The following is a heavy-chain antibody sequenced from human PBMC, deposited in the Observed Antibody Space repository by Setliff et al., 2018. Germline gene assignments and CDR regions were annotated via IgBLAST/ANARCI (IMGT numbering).Heavy chain of an antibody. CDR2: IFQSGNT. CDR1: GSSIISDYY. J-gene: IGHJ6*02. CDR3: ATLLANYGSGMDV. D-gene: IGHD3-10*01. Sequence: PSEPLSLTCAVSGSSIISDYYWVWIRQPPGRGLEWIGSIFQSGNTYYNPSLKSRVTVSVDTSKNQFSLKVNSVTAADTAVYYCATLLANYGSGMDVWGQGTTVTVSS. V-gene: IGHV4-38-2*01.